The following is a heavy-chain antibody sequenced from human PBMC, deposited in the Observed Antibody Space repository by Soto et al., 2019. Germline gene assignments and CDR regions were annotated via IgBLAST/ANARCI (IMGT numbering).Heavy chain of an antibody. V-gene: IGHV1-18*01. CDR1: GYNFIRFG. D-gene: IGHD2-2*01. CDR3: ARWSCSSISCPTNASDI. CDR2: ISPYNDNA. J-gene: IGHJ3*02. Sequence: ASVKVSCKASGYNFIRFGVSWVRQAPGQGLEWMGWISPYNDNAYYAQNFQDRVTMTTDTSTSTAYMELRSLRSDDTAVFYCARWSCSSISCPTNASDIWGQGPMVTLSS.